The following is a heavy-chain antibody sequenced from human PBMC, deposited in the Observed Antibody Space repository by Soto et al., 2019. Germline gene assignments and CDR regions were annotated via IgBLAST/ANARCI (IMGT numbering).Heavy chain of an antibody. Sequence: ASVKVSCKASAHTFSGYYLHWVRQAPGQGLEWLGWISPNSGGTNHAQKFQGRVTMTRDTSTATAYMELSRLRSDDTAVYSCASPYGSGSYYSPEYYYYRMYVWGQGTTVTVSS. CDR3: ASPYGSGSYYSPEYYYYRMYV. V-gene: IGHV1-2*02. D-gene: IGHD3-10*01. J-gene: IGHJ6*02. CDR1: AHTFSGYY. CDR2: ISPNSGGT.